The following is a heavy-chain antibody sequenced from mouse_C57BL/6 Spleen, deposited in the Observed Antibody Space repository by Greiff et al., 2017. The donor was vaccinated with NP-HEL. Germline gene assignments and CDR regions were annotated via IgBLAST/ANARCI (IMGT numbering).Heavy chain of an antibody. J-gene: IGHJ4*01. CDR2: ISYDGSN. D-gene: IGHD2-1*01. Sequence: VQLQESGPGLVKPSQSLSLTCSVTGYSITSGYYWNWIRQFPGNKLEWMGYISYDGSNNYNPSLKNRISITRDTSKNQFFLKLNSVTTEDTATYYCAGGNYYYAMDYWGQGTSVTVSS. CDR3: AGGNYYYAMDY. V-gene: IGHV3-6*01. CDR1: GYSITSGYY.